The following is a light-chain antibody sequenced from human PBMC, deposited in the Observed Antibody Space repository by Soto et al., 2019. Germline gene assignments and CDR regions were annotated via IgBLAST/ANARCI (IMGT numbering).Light chain of an antibody. V-gene: IGLV2-23*02. J-gene: IGLJ2*01. Sequence: QSALTQPASVSGSPGHSITISCTGTSSDVGSYNLVSWYQQHPGKAPKLMIYEVSKRPSGVSNRFSGSKSGNTASLTISGLQAEDEADYYCCSYAGSRVVFGGGTKLTVL. CDR3: CSYAGSRVV. CDR2: EVS. CDR1: SSDVGSYNL.